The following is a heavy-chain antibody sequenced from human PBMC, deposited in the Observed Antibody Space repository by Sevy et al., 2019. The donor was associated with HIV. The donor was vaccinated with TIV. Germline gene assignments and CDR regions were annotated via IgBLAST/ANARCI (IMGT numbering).Heavy chain of an antibody. CDR2: ISSSSSYT. Sequence: GGSLRLSCAASGFTFSDYYMSWIRQAPGKGLEWVSYISSSSSYTNYADSVKGRFTISRDNAKNSLYLQMNSPRAEDTAVYYCARDGRSSSRDLSWFDPWGQGTLVTVSS. CDR3: ARDGRSSSRDLSWFDP. J-gene: IGHJ5*02. D-gene: IGHD6-13*01. CDR1: GFTFSDYY. V-gene: IGHV3-11*06.